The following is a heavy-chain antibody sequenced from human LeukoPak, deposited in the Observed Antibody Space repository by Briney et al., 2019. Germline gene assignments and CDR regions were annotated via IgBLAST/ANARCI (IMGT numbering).Heavy chain of an antibody. V-gene: IGHV1-8*01. D-gene: IGHD2-21*02. Sequence: ASVKVSCKASGYTFTSYDINWVRQATGQGLEWMGWMNPNSGNTGYAQKFQGRVTMTRNTSISTAYMELSSLRSEDTAVYYCARLLTAIDAFDIWGQGTMVTVSS. CDR1: GYTFTSYD. CDR2: MNPNSGNT. J-gene: IGHJ3*02. CDR3: ARLLTAIDAFDI.